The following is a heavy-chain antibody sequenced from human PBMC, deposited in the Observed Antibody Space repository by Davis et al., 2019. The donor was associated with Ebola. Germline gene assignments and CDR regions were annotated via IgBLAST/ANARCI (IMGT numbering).Heavy chain of an antibody. CDR2: IYSGTNT. CDR3: ARERTYCGGDCLDY. CDR1: GFTFSNYE. V-gene: IGHV3-48*03. D-gene: IGHD2-21*01. J-gene: IGHJ4*02. Sequence: GESLKISCAASGFTFSNYEMNWVRQAPGKGLEWVSYIYSGTNTYYADSVKGRFTISRDNAKNSLYLQMNSLRVEDTALYYCARERTYCGGDCLDYWGQGTLVTVSS.